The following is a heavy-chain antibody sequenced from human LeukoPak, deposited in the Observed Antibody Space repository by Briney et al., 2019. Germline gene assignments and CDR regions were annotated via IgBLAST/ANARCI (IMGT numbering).Heavy chain of an antibody. CDR1: GFTFSSYN. Sequence: GGSLRLSCAASGFTFSSYNMNWVRQAPGKGLEWVSSISSSSSYIYYADSVKGRFTISRDNAKNSLYLQMNSLRAEDTAVYYCARMGIFGVVIYSHFDYWGQGTLVTVSS. CDR2: ISSSSSYI. CDR3: ARMGIFGVVIYSHFDY. J-gene: IGHJ4*02. V-gene: IGHV3-21*01. D-gene: IGHD3-3*01.